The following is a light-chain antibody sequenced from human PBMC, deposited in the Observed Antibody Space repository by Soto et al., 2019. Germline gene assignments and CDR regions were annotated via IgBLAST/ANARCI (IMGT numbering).Light chain of an antibody. V-gene: IGKV1-5*03. CDR2: KAS. CDR1: QSISSW. CDR3: QHYNSYSEA. Sequence: GDRVTLTCRASQSISSWLAWYQQKPGKAPKLLIYKASSLESGVPSRFSGSGSGTEFTLTISSLQPDDFATYYCQHYNSYSEAFGQGTKVDIK. J-gene: IGKJ1*01.